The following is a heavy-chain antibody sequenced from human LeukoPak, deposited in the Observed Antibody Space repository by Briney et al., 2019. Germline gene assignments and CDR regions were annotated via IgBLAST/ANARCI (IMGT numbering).Heavy chain of an antibody. D-gene: IGHD2-15*01. J-gene: IGHJ5*02. CDR3: AGMEKVADGLNWFDP. V-gene: IGHV3-21*01. CDR2: ISSSSSYI. Sequence: PGGSLRLSCAASGFTFSSYSMNWVRQAPGKGLEWVSSISSSSSYIYYADSVKGRFTISRDNAKNSLYLQMNSLRAEDTAVYYCAGMEKVADGLNWFDPWGQGTLVTVSS. CDR1: GFTFSSYS.